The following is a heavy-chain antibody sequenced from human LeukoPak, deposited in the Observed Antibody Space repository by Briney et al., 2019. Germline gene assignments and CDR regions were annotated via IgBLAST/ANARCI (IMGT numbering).Heavy chain of an antibody. CDR2: IYSSGST. J-gene: IGHJ3*01. CDR3: ARRVVVVTANDKSDAFDV. D-gene: IGHD2-21*02. Sequence: PSETLSLTCTVSGGSISSYYWNWIRQPPGEGLEWIGYIYSSGSTNYNPSLKSRVTISLDTSKNQFSLKLSSVTAADTAVYYCARRVVVVTANDKSDAFDVWGQGTVVTVSS. CDR1: GGSISSYY. V-gene: IGHV4-59*01.